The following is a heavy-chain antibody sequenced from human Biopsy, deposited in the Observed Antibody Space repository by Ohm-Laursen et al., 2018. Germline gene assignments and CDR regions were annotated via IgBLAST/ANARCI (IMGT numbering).Heavy chain of an antibody. V-gene: IGHV4-59*01. CDR2: VYYTGST. CDR3: ARDRGYYSDRTVPGYFDL. CDR1: GDSISSYY. J-gene: IGHJ2*01. D-gene: IGHD3-22*01. Sequence: SETLSLTCTVSGDSISSYYWSWIRQPPGKGRVWIGYVYYTGSTDYNPSLQSRVTISVDTTKNHFFLRLRSVTPADTAIYYCARDRGYYSDRTVPGYFDLWGRGTLVTVSS.